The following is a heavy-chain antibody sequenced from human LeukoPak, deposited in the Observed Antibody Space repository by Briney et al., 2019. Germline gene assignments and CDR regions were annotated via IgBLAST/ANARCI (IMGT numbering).Heavy chain of an antibody. V-gene: IGHV4-34*01. D-gene: IGHD5-18*01. CDR2: INHSGST. CDR3: VRPGYSYGYSYFDY. CDR1: GGSFSGYY. Sequence: SETLSLTCAVYGGSFSGYYWSWIRQPPGKGLEWIGEINHSGSTNYNPSLKSRVTISVDTSKNQFSLKLSSVTAADTAVYYCVRPGYSYGYSYFDYWGQGTLVTVSS. J-gene: IGHJ4*02.